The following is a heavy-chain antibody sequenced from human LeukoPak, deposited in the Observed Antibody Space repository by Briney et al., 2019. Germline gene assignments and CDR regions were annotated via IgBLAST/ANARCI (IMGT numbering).Heavy chain of an antibody. V-gene: IGHV3-48*03. D-gene: IGHD6-19*01. J-gene: IGHJ6*02. CDR3: ARTNSSGWYIPGYYYYYGMDV. CDR1: GFTFSSYE. CDR2: ISSSGSTI. Sequence: GGSLRLSCAASGFTFSSYEMNWVRQAPGKGLEWVSYISSSGSTIYYADSVKGRFTISRDNAKHSLYLQMNSLRAEDTAVYYCARTNSSGWYIPGYYYYYGMDVWGQGTTVTVSS.